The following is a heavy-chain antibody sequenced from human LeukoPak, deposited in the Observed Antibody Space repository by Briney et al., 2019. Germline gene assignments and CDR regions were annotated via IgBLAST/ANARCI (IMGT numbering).Heavy chain of an antibody. D-gene: IGHD3-16*01. CDR2: LSGSGITT. J-gene: IGHJ4*02. V-gene: IGHV3-23*01. Sequence: GGSLRLSCAASGFTFSNSAMSWVRQAPGKGLEWVSTLSGSGITTYYADSVKGRFTISRDNSKNTLYLQMNSLRAEDTAVYYCARLGINPYYFDYWGQGTLVTVSS. CDR1: GFTFSNSA. CDR3: ARLGINPYYFDY.